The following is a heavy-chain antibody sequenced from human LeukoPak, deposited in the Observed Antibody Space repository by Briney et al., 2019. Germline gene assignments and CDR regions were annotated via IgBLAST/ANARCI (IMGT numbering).Heavy chain of an antibody. CDR1: GFTFSSYS. V-gene: IGHV3-21*01. D-gene: IGHD6-6*01. Sequence: GGSLRLSCAASGFTFSSYSMNWVRQAPGKGLEWVSSISSSSSYIYYADSVKGRFTISRDNAKNSLYLQMNSLRAEDTAVYYCAKEGGYSSSPQNTFDIWGQGTMVTVSS. CDR2: ISSSSSYI. CDR3: AKEGGYSSSPQNTFDI. J-gene: IGHJ3*02.